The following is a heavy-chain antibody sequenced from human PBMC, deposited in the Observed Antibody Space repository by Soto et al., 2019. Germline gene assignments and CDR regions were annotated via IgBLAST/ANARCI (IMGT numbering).Heavy chain of an antibody. CDR3: ARALRYVFRDLDY. J-gene: IGHJ4*02. CDR2: INAGNGNT. Sequence: GASVKVSCKASGYTFTTSAVHWVRQAPGERLEWMGHINAGNGNTKYAQKFQGRVTITRDTSATTAYMELSSLRFEDTAVYYCARALRYVFRDLDYWGQRTLFSVAS. V-gene: IGHV1-3*01. CDR1: GYTFTTSA. D-gene: IGHD3-9*01.